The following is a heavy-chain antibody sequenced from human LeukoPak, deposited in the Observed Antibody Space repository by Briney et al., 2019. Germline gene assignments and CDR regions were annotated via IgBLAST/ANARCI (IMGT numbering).Heavy chain of an antibody. J-gene: IGHJ4*02. CDR1: GFTFSSYA. CDR3: AKDLGDIVLMVYATSYDY. V-gene: IGHV3-23*01. CDR2: ISGSGGST. D-gene: IGHD2-8*01. Sequence: GGSLRLSCAASGFTFSSYAMSWVRQAPGKGLEWVSAISGSGGSTYYADSVKGRFTISRDDSKNTLYLQMNSLRAEDTAVYYCAKDLGDIVLMVYATSYDYWGQGTPVTVSS.